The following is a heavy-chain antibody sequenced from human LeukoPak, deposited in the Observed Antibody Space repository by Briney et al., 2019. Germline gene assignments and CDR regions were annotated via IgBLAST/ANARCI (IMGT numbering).Heavy chain of an antibody. CDR3: ARLDIGYCSGTSCYGGSAFDV. CDR1: GGSISSSLYY. CDR2: VFHSGVT. D-gene: IGHD2-2*01. Sequence: SDTLSVTCTVSGGSISSSLYYWGWIRQPPGKGLEWIGTVFHSGVTYYNPSLKSRVTMCVDTPKNQFSLKLKSVTAADTAVFYCARLDIGYCSGTSCYGGSAFDVWGQGTLVAVSS. J-gene: IGHJ4*02. V-gene: IGHV4-39*01.